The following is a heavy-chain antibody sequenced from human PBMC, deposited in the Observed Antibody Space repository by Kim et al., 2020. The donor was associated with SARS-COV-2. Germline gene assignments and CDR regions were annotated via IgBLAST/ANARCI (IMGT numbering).Heavy chain of an antibody. J-gene: IGHJ4*02. D-gene: IGHD4-17*01. Sequence: GGSLRLSCAASGFTFSSYAMSWVRQAPGKGLEWVSAISGSGGSTYYADSVKGRFTISRDNSKNTLYLQMNSLRAEDTAVYYCAKRGYHYGGNSYFDYWGQGTLVTVSS. CDR3: AKRGYHYGGNSYFDY. CDR2: ISGSGGST. CDR1: GFTFSSYA. V-gene: IGHV3-23*01.